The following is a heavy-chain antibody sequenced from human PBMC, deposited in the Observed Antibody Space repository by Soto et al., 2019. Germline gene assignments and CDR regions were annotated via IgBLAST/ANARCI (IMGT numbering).Heavy chain of an antibody. V-gene: IGHV1-2*04. Sequence: ASVKVSCKASGYTFTGHYMHWVRQAPGQGLEWMGWINPNSGGTNYAQKFQGWVTMTRDTSISTAYMELSRLRSDDTAVYYCARGVVPAAIGYGMDVWGQGTTVTVSS. J-gene: IGHJ6*02. CDR3: ARGVVPAAIGYGMDV. D-gene: IGHD2-2*01. CDR1: GYTFTGHY. CDR2: INPNSGGT.